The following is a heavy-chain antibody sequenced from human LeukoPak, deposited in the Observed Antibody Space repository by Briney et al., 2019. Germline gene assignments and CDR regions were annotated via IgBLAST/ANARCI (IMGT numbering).Heavy chain of an antibody. J-gene: IGHJ4*02. CDR3: ARTSSIVAPRTYYFDY. V-gene: IGHV1-46*01. Sequence: ASVKVSCKASGYTFTSYYMHWVRQAPGQGLEWMGIINPSGGSTSYAQKFQGRVTMTRDMSTSTVYMELSSLRSEDTAVYYCARTSSIVAPRTYYFDYWGQGTLVTVSS. CDR1: GYTFTSYY. CDR2: INPSGGST. D-gene: IGHD2-15*01.